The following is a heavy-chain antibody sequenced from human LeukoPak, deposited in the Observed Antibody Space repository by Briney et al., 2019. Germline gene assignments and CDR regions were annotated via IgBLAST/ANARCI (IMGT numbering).Heavy chain of an antibody. J-gene: IGHJ3*01. V-gene: IGHV1-8*02. CDR1: GYTFTSFD. CDR2: MNPNSGST. CDR3: ARSRGVLGGGFDSFDV. Sequence: GASVKVSCKASGYTFTSFDINWVRQAPGQGLEWMGWMNPNSGSTGHAQKFQGRVTMTRSTSISTAYMELSSLTSAGTAVYFCARSRGVLGGGFDSFDVWGQGTMVTVSS. D-gene: IGHD3-16*01.